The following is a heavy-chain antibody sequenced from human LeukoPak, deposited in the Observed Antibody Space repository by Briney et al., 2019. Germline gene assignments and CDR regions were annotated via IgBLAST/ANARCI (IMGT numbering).Heavy chain of an antibody. CDR2: ISSSSSYI. CDR3: ARAEGTTLAPLFEDY. Sequence: GGSLRLSCAASGFTFSSYSMNWVRQAPGKGLEWVSSISSSSSYIYYADSVKGRFTISRDNAQNSLFLQMNSLRAEDTAVYYCARAEGTTLAPLFEDYWGQGTLVTVSS. CDR1: GFTFSSYS. V-gene: IGHV3-21*01. D-gene: IGHD1-1*01. J-gene: IGHJ4*02.